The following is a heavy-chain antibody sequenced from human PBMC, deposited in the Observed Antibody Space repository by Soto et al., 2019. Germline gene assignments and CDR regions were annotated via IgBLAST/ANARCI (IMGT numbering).Heavy chain of an antibody. Sequence: PSETLSLTCTVSGGSVSSGSYYWSWIRQPPGKGLEWIGYIYYSGSTNYNPSLKSRVTISVDTSKNQFSLKLSSVTAADTAVYYCARERLVFGVVNIAYYGMDVWGQGTTVTVSS. J-gene: IGHJ6*02. CDR2: IYYSGST. CDR1: GGSVSSGSYY. V-gene: IGHV4-61*01. D-gene: IGHD3-3*01. CDR3: ARERLVFGVVNIAYYGMDV.